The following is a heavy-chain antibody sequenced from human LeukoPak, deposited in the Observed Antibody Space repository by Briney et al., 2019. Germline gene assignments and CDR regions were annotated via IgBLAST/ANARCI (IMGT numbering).Heavy chain of an antibody. Sequence: GGSLRLSCAASGFTFSPYSMSWVRQAPGKGLEWVSSISGSSYIYYADSVKGRFTISRDNAKNSLYLQMNSLRAEDTAVYYCARDRDENYSDVFDIWGQGTVVTVSS. V-gene: IGHV3-21*01. J-gene: IGHJ3*02. CDR3: ARDRDENYSDVFDI. D-gene: IGHD1-7*01. CDR2: ISGSSYI. CDR1: GFTFSPYS.